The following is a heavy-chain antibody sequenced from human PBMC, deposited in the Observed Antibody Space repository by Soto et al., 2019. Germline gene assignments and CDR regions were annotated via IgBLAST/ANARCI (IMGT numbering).Heavy chain of an antibody. V-gene: IGHV3-30*18. Sequence: ESGGGVVQPGRSLRLSCAASGFTFSNFGMHWVRQAPGKGLEWVVVISYAGSSKYFADSVKGRFTISRDNSKNTVYLQMNSLRPEDTAVYYCAKDLAIFGVAGFDYWGQGTLVTVSS. J-gene: IGHJ4*02. D-gene: IGHD3-3*01. CDR3: AKDLAIFGVAGFDY. CDR1: GFTFSNFG. CDR2: ISYAGSSK.